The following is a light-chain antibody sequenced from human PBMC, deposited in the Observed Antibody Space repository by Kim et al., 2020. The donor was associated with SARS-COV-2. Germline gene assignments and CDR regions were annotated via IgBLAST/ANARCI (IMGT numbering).Light chain of an antibody. Sequence: GQRVTISCSGGSSNIGKNYVSWYQQRPGTAPKHLIYRNNKWPSGVPDRFSGSKSGTSASLAISGLRSEDEADYYCAAWDDSLSGWVFGGGTKLTVL. CDR1: SSNIGKNY. CDR3: AAWDDSLSGWV. J-gene: IGLJ3*02. V-gene: IGLV1-47*01. CDR2: RNN.